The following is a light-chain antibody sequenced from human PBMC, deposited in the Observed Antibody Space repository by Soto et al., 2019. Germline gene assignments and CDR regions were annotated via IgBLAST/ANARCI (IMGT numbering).Light chain of an antibody. CDR3: QQYHDWPIT. CDR1: QSVSSSY. Sequence: EIVLTQSPGTLSLSPGERATLSCRASQSVSSSYLAWYQQKPGQGPRLLIFGASTRAIGIPARFSGSGSGTDFTLTISSLQSEDFAVYYCQQYHDWPITFGQGTRLEIK. V-gene: IGKV3-15*01. J-gene: IGKJ5*01. CDR2: GAS.